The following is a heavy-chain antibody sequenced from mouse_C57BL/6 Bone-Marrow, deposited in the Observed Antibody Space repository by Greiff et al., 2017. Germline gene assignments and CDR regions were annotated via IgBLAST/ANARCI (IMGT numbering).Heavy chain of an antibody. CDR3: AFYYGSSYGDY. D-gene: IGHD1-1*01. J-gene: IGHJ2*01. V-gene: IGHV14-2*01. CDR2: IDPEDGET. Sequence: EVKLQESGAELVKPGASVKLSCTASGFNIKDYYMHWVKQRTEQGLEWIGRIDPEDGETKYAPKFQGKAPIPADTSSTTASLQLSSLTSEDTAVYYCAFYYGSSYGDYWGQGTTLTVSS. CDR1: GFNIKDYY.